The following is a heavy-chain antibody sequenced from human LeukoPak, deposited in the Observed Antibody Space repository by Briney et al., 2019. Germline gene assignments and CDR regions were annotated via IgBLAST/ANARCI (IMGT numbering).Heavy chain of an antibody. D-gene: IGHD1/OR15-1a*01. Sequence: SETLSLTCTVSGGSISSGSYYWSWIRQPAGKGLEWIGRIYTSGSTNYNPSLKSRVTISVDTSKNQFSLKLSSVTAADTAVYYCARQKWEQQGRDYYFNGLDVWGPGTTVIVSS. CDR2: IYTSGST. J-gene: IGHJ6*02. V-gene: IGHV4-61*02. CDR3: ARQKWEQQGRDYYFNGLDV. CDR1: GGSISSGSYY.